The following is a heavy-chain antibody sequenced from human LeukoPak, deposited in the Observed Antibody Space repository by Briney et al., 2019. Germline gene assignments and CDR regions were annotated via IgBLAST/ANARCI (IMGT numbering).Heavy chain of an antibody. D-gene: IGHD2-15*01. V-gene: IGHV4-59*08. J-gene: IGHJ4*02. Sequence: SETLSLTCTLSGGPISSYYWSWIRHPPGKGLEWIGYIYYSGRTNYHPSLKSRVTISEESSKNQFSMKMSSVTAADTAVYDCARSVRGGAFDYWGQGTLVTVSS. CDR2: IYYSGRT. CDR1: GGPISSYY. CDR3: ARSVRGGAFDY.